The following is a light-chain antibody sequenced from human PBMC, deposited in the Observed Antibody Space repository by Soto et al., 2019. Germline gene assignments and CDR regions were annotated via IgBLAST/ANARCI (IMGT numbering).Light chain of an antibody. CDR2: AAS. V-gene: IGKV3-15*01. Sequence: IVLTQSPGPLSVSPGEGAILSCRASRSVGSNLAWYQHKPGQAPRLLIYAASTRATGVPARFSGSGSGTDFPLTISSLQSEDFAVYYCQQYSDWYNFGQGSKLDIK. CDR1: RSVGSN. J-gene: IGKJ2*01. CDR3: QQYSDWYN.